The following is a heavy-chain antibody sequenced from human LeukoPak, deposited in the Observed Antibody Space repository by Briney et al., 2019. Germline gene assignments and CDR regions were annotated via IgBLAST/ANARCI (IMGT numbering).Heavy chain of an antibody. CDR3: ARGSCIAGNCYFEYFQH. Sequence: GGSLRLSCAASGFTFSSYWMSWIRQAPGKGLEWVANIKQDGSEKYYVDSVKGRFTISRDNARNSLYLQMNSLRAEDTAVYFCARGSCIAGNCYFEYFQHWGQGTLVTVSS. CDR2: IKQDGSEK. CDR1: GFTFSSYW. D-gene: IGHD2-15*01. V-gene: IGHV3-7*03. J-gene: IGHJ1*01.